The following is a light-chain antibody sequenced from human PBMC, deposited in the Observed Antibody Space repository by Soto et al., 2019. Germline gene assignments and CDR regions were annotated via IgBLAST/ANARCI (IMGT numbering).Light chain of an antibody. V-gene: IGLV2-14*01. Sequence: QSALTQRASVSGSPGQSITISCTGTSSDVGGYNYVSWYQQHPGKAPKLMIYDVSNRPSGVSNRFSGSKSGNTASLTISGLQAEDEADYYCSSYTSSSFYVFGIGTKLTVL. J-gene: IGLJ1*01. CDR3: SSYTSSSFYV. CDR2: DVS. CDR1: SSDVGGYNY.